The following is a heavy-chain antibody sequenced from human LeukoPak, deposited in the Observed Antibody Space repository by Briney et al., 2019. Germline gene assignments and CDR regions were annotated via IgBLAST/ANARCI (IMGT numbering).Heavy chain of an antibody. D-gene: IGHD2/OR15-2a*01. CDR1: GYIFSSND. V-gene: IGHV1-8*01. CDR2: MNPNSGDT. J-gene: IGHJ4*02. CDR3: ARLSIHLGQPTF. Sequence: EASVKVSCKASGYIFSSNDINWVRQAAGQGLEWMGWMNPNSGDTGYTQKFQGRVAMTRSTSITTAYMELSSLRSEDTAVYYCARLSIHLGQPTFWGQGTLVTVSS.